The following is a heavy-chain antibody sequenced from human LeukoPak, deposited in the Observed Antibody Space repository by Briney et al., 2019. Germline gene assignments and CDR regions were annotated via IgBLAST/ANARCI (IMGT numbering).Heavy chain of an antibody. J-gene: IGHJ4*02. V-gene: IGHV4-59*01. D-gene: IGHD5-18*01. CDR1: GGSISSYY. CDR3: ARGGYSYGSLVVFDY. Sequence: SETLSLTCTVSGGSISSYYWSWIRQPPGKGLEWIGYIYYSGSTTYNPSLTSRVTISVDTSKNQFSLRLSSVTAADTAVYYCARGGYSYGSLVVFDYWGQGTLVTVSS. CDR2: IYYSGST.